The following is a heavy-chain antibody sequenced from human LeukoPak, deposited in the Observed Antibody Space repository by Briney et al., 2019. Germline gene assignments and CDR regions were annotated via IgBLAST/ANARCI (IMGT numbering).Heavy chain of an antibody. D-gene: IGHD6-13*01. V-gene: IGHV4-4*07. CDR1: GGSISSYY. CDR3: ARYSSSWTDAFDI. Sequence: PSETLSLTCTVSGGSISSYYWSWIRQPAGKGLEWIGRIYSSGSTNYNPSLKSRVTMSVDTSKNQFSLKVSSVTAEDTAVYYCARYSSSWTDAFDIWGQGTMVTVSS. CDR2: IYSSGST. J-gene: IGHJ3*02.